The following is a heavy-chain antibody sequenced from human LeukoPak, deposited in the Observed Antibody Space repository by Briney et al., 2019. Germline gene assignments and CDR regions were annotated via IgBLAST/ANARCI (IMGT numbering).Heavy chain of an antibody. D-gene: IGHD2-2*01. Sequence: GGSLRLSCAASGFTFDDYAMHWVRQAPGKGLEWVSGISGSGGSTYYADSVKGRFTISRDNSKNTEYLQMNSLRAEDTAVYYCAKDIVVVPAPVGYFDLWGRGTLVTVSS. V-gene: IGHV3-23*01. CDR3: AKDIVVVPAPVGYFDL. J-gene: IGHJ2*01. CDR2: ISGSGGST. CDR1: GFTFDDYA.